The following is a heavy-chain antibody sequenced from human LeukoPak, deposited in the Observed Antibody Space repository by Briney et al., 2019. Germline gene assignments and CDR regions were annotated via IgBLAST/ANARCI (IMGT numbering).Heavy chain of an antibody. CDR1: GFTFSNAW. V-gene: IGHV3-15*01. CDR3: TTDRYCSGITCREYFQH. Sequence: GGSLRLSCAASGFTFSNAWMSWVRHAPGEGLEWVGRIKSKTDGGTIDYAAPVKGRFTISRDDSKNTLYLQMNSLKNEDTAMYYCTTDRYCSGITCREYFQHWGQGTLVTVSS. D-gene: IGHD2-15*01. J-gene: IGHJ1*01. CDR2: IKSKTDGGTI.